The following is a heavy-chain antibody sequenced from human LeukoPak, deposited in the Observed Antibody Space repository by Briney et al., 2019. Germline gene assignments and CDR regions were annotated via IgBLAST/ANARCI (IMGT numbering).Heavy chain of an antibody. J-gene: IGHJ4*02. Sequence: SETLSLTCSVSSGSISRHYWSWIRQPPGKGLEWIGNILNGGKTHYHPSLKSRVTISGDTSKNQFSLKLSSVTAADTAVYYCARSPDSDRLDYWGQGTLVTVSS. CDR2: ILNGGKT. D-gene: IGHD3-22*01. CDR1: SGSISRHY. CDR3: ARSPDSDRLDY. V-gene: IGHV4-59*11.